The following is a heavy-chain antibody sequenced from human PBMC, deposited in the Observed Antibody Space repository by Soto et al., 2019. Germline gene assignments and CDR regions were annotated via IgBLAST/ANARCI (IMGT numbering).Heavy chain of an antibody. Sequence: GGSLRLSCAASGFTFSSYGMHWVRQAPGKGLERVAVIWYDGSNKYYADSVKGRFTISRDNSKNTLYLQMNSLRAEDTAVYYCAILESGPGYWGQGTLVTVSS. CDR1: GFTFSSYG. D-gene: IGHD3-3*01. V-gene: IGHV3-33*01. CDR2: IWYDGSNK. CDR3: AILESGPGY. J-gene: IGHJ4*02.